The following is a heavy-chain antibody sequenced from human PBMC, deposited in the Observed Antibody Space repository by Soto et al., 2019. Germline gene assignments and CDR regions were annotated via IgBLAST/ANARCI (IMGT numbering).Heavy chain of an antibody. Sequence: SVKVSCKASGGTFSSYTISWVRQAPGQGLEWMGRIIPILGIANYAQKFQGRVTITADKSTSTAYMELSSLRFEDTAVYYCARDRPDIVATISWFDPWGQGTLVTVSS. J-gene: IGHJ5*02. CDR2: IIPILGIA. CDR1: GGTFSSYT. CDR3: ARDRPDIVATISWFDP. V-gene: IGHV1-69*04. D-gene: IGHD5-12*01.